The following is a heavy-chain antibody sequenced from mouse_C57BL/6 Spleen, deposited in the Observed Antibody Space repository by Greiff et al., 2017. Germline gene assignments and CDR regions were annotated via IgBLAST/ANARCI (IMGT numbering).Heavy chain of an antibody. D-gene: IGHD1-1*01. Sequence: QVQLQQSGPGLVQPSQSLSITCTVSGFSLTSYGVHWVRQSPGQGLEWLGVIWSGGSTDYNAAFLSRLSISKDNSKSQVFFKMNRLQADDTAIYYCARNGVFNTTGGYFEVWGTGTTVTVAS. J-gene: IGHJ1*03. CDR3: ARNGVFNTTGGYFEV. CDR2: IWSGGST. V-gene: IGHV2-2*01. CDR1: GFSLTSYG.